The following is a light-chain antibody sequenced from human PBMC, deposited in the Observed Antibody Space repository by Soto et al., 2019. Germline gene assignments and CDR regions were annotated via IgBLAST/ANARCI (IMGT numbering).Light chain of an antibody. J-gene: IGKJ1*01. CDR1: HTISSSY. CDR3: HQRQRWPRT. V-gene: IGKV3D-20*02. CDR2: EAS. Sequence: EIVLTQSPGTLSLSPGERATLSCRASHTISSSYLAWYQQKPGQAPRLLIYEASNRAAGIPGRFSGSGSGTDFTLTITSLEPEDFAFYYCHQRQRWPRTFGQGTKVEIK.